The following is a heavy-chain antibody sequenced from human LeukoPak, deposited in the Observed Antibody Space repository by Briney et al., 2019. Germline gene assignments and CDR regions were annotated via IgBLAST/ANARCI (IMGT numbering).Heavy chain of an antibody. CDR1: GSRFSSSA. Sequence: GGSLRLSCAASGSRFSSSAMSWVRQAPGKGLEWVSTISGNGRATDYADSVKGRFTISRDNSKNTVYLQMNSLRAEDTAVYYCAKDDGLTGIDYWGQGTLVTVSS. V-gene: IGHV3-23*01. CDR3: AKDDGLTGIDY. CDR2: ISGNGRAT. J-gene: IGHJ4*02. D-gene: IGHD7-27*01.